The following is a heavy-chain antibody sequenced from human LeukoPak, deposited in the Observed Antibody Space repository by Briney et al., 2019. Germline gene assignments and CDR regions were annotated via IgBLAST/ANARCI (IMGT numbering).Heavy chain of an antibody. D-gene: IGHD2-2*01. CDR1: GYSISSGYY. Sequence: SETLSLTCTVSGYSISSGYYWGWIRQPPGKGLEWIGTIYYSGSTYYNPSLTSRVTISVDTSNNQFSLKLSSVTAADTAVYYCARLIGTYCSSTTCYARSYFDYWGQGTLVTVSS. CDR2: IYYSGST. CDR3: ARLIGTYCSSTTCYARSYFDY. V-gene: IGHV4-38-2*02. J-gene: IGHJ4*02.